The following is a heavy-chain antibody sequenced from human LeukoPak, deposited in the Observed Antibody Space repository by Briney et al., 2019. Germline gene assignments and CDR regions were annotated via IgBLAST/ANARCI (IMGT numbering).Heavy chain of an antibody. CDR2: TYYRSKWYN. J-gene: IGHJ4*02. V-gene: IGHV6-1*01. CDR3: ARETTYYDSSGYWFDY. CDR1: GDSVSSNSAG. Sequence: SQTLSHTCAISGDSVSSNSAGWNWIRQSPSRGVEWLGRTYYRSKWYNDYAVSVKSRITINPDTSKNQFSLQLNSVTPEDTAVYYCARETTYYDSSGYWFDYLGQGTLVTVSS. D-gene: IGHD3-22*01.